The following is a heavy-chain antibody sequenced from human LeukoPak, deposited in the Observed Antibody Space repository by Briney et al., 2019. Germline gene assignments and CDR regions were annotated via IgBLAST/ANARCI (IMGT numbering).Heavy chain of an antibody. CDR1: GFTFSNYA. CDR3: AKVSAVAAPHLDF. V-gene: IGHV3-23*01. CDR2: ISGSGAST. D-gene: IGHD6-19*01. Sequence: GGSLRLSCAAAGFTFSNYAMSWVRQAPGKGLEWVSTISGSGASTYYADSVKGRFNISRDNSKNTLYLQMNTLRVEDTALYHCAKVSAVAAPHLDFWGQGTLVTVSS. J-gene: IGHJ4*02.